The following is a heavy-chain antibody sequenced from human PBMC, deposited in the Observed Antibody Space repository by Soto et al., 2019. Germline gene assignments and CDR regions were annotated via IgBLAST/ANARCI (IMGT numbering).Heavy chain of an antibody. CDR1: GGSISSGGYY. Sequence: PSETLSLTCTVSGGSISSGGYYWSWIRQHPGKGLEWIGYIYYSGSTYHNPSLKSRVTISVDTSKNQFSLKLSSVTAADTAVYYCASWGQGSGSYWQRDYYYGMDVWGQGTTVTVSS. D-gene: IGHD3-10*01. J-gene: IGHJ6*02. CDR2: IYYSGST. V-gene: IGHV4-31*03. CDR3: ASWGQGSGSYWQRDYYYGMDV.